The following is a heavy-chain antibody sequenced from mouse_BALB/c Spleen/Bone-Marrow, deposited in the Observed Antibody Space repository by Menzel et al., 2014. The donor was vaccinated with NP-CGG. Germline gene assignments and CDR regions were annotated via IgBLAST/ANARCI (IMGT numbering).Heavy chain of an antibody. CDR2: INPYNDGT. CDR1: GYTFTSYV. V-gene: IGHV1-14*01. Sequence: VQLKESGPELVKPGASVKMSCKASGYTFTSYVMHWVKQKPGQGLEWIGYINPYNDGTKYNEKFKGKATLTSDKSSSTAYMELSSLISEDSAVYYCARTYYYGSNLFAYWGQGTLVTVSA. J-gene: IGHJ3*01. CDR3: ARTYYYGSNLFAY. D-gene: IGHD1-1*01.